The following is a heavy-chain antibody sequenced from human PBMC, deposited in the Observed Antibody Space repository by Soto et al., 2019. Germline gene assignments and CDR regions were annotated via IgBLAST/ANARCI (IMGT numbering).Heavy chain of an antibody. CDR2: ISYDGSKQ. V-gene: IGHV3-30*18. D-gene: IGHD4-17*01. CDR1: GFTFGSYG. J-gene: IGHJ2*01. Sequence: QVQLVESGGGVVQPGRSLRLSCAASGFTFGSYGVHWVRQAPGKGLEWVAVISYDGSKQYYADSVKGRFTISRDNSMYTLYLQMNSLGAEDMAMYYCAKDGEDYGDYGWYFDLWGRGTLVTVSS. CDR3: AKDGEDYGDYGWYFDL.